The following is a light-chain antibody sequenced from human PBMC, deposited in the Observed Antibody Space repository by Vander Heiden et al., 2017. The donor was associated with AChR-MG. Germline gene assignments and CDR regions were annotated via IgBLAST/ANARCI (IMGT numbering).Light chain of an antibody. CDR3: QQDKSYPYS. V-gene: IGKV1-5*03. CDR2: KTS. J-gene: IGKJ2*03. CDR1: QSISNW. Sequence: DIQMTQSPSTLSASVGDRVTITCRASQSISNWLAWYQQKQGKAPKLLIYKTSTLQTGVPSRFSGSGSGTEFTLTISSLQPDDSATYYCQQDKSYPYSFGQGTKLEIK.